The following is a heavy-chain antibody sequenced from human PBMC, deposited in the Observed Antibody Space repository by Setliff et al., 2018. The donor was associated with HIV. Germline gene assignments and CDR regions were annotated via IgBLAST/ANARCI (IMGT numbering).Heavy chain of an antibody. J-gene: IGHJ5*02. CDR3: AGRIDNSGSFPDKNWFDT. D-gene: IGHD3-10*01. CDR2: IFTSGST. V-gene: IGHV4-4*08. Sequence: SETLSLTCTVSGGSISSYCWNWIRQPPGGGLEWVGFIFTSGSTKYNPSLQSRVTMSIDTSKNQFSLKLTSVTAADTAVYYCAGRIDNSGSFPDKNWFDTWGRGSLVTVSS. CDR1: GGSISSYC.